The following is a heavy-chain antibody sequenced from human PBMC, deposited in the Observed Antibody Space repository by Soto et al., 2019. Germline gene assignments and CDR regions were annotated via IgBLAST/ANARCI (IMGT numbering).Heavy chain of an antibody. D-gene: IGHD5-12*01. Sequence: QVQLQRWGAGLLKPSETLSLTCAVYGGSFSGYYWSWIRQTPGKGLEWIGEINHSGSTNYNPSLKSRVTIAVDTSKNQCSLKLSSVTAADTAVYDCARGERWLQPRFDYWGQGTLVTVSS. V-gene: IGHV4-34*01. CDR1: GGSFSGYY. CDR2: INHSGST. J-gene: IGHJ4*02. CDR3: ARGERWLQPRFDY.